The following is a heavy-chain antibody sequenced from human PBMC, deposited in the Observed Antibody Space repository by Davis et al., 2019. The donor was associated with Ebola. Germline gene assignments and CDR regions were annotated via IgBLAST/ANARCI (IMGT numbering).Heavy chain of an antibody. D-gene: IGHD3-16*01. CDR2: ISGTGGDT. J-gene: IGHJ4*02. CDR1: GFSFSNYG. Sequence: PGGSLRLSCAASGFSFSNYGMNWVRQAPGKGLEWVSTISGTGGDTYYADSVKGRFTISRDNSKHTLSLQVNNLRAEDTALYYCAKDLIRSRLGEILDYWGQGTLVTVSS. CDR3: AKDLIRSRLGEILDY. V-gene: IGHV3-23*01.